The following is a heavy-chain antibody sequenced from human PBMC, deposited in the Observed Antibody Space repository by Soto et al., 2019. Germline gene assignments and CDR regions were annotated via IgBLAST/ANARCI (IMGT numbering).Heavy chain of an antibody. Sequence: QVQLVQSGAEVKKPGSSVKVSCKAPGGTFSSYAISWVRQAPGQGLEWMGGIIAIFGTANYAQKFQGRVTTTADESTRTGYMELGRLRSADTAVYYCARSQGGSSSLDIYYYYYYGMDVWGQGTTVTVSS. J-gene: IGHJ6*02. CDR1: GGTFSSYA. CDR3: ARSQGGSSSLDIYYYYYYGMDV. CDR2: IIAIFGTA. V-gene: IGHV1-69*01. D-gene: IGHD2-15*01.